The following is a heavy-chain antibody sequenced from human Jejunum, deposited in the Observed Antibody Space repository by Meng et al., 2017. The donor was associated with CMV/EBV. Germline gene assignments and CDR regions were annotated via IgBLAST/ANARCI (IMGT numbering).Heavy chain of an antibody. J-gene: IGHJ5*02. CDR3: ARQRKYAAGGTGEFDP. V-gene: IGHV4-34*01. CDR2: IDHTGSA. Sequence: QVQQQQWGAGLLNASDTLSLTCAVYGGSFRCFYWSWIRQPPGKGLEWIAEIDHTGSANYNPSLKSRVTISVDTSKNQFSLELNSVTAADTALYYCARQRKYAAGGTGEFDPWGQGTLVTVSS. D-gene: IGHD6-13*01. CDR1: GGSFRCFY.